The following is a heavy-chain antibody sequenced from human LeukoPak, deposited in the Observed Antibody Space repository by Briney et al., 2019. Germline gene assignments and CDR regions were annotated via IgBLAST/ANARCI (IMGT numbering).Heavy chain of an antibody. D-gene: IGHD3-16*01. CDR2: IYYSGST. CDR3: ARLPGRRGYFDY. J-gene: IGHJ4*02. Sequence: SETLSLTCTVSGGSISSGGYYWSWIRQHPGKGLEWIGYIYYSGSTYYNPSLKSRVTISVDTSKNQFSLKLSSVTAADTAVYYCARLPGRRGYFDYWGQGTLVTVSS. V-gene: IGHV4-31*03. CDR1: GGSISSGGYY.